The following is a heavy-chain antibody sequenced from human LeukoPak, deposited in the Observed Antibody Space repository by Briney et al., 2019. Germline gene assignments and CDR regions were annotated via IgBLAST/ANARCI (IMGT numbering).Heavy chain of an antibody. Sequence: SETLSLTCTVSGGSISSSSYYWGWIRQPPGKGLEWIGSIYYSGSTYYNPSLKSRVTISVDTSKNQFSLKLSSVTAADTAVYYCARDYDHYFDYWGQGTLVTVSS. CDR1: GGSISSSSYY. V-gene: IGHV4-39*02. CDR2: IYYSGST. J-gene: IGHJ4*02. D-gene: IGHD3-16*01. CDR3: ARDYDHYFDY.